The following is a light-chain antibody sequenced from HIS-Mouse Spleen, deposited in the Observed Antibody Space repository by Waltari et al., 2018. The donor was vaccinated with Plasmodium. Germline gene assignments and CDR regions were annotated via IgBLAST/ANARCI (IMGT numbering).Light chain of an antibody. CDR3: QQSYSTPPT. V-gene: IGKV1-39*01. Sequence: DIQMTQSPSSLSASVGDRVTITCRASQSISSHLNWYQQKPGKAPKLLIYAASSLQSGVPSRFSGSGSGTDFTLTISSLQPEDFATYDCQQSYSTPPTFGGGTKVEIK. J-gene: IGKJ4*01. CDR1: QSISSH. CDR2: AAS.